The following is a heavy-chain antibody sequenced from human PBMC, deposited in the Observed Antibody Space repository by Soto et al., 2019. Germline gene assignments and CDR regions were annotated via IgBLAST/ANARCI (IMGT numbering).Heavy chain of an antibody. CDR3: AARHFWSRPWTDRRLDY. Sequence: ASVKVSCKASGGTFTDLGLHWVRQAPGQGLEWMGGIIPIFGTPNYAQKFQGRVIITADEFTSTAHMELSSLRSEDTAVYYCAARHFWSRPWTDRRLDYWGQGTLVTVSS. CDR1: GGTFTDLG. D-gene: IGHD3-3*02. V-gene: IGHV1-69*13. J-gene: IGHJ4*02. CDR2: IIPIFGTP.